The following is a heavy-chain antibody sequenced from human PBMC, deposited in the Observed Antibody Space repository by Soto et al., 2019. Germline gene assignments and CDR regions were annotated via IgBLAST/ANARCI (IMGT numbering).Heavy chain of an antibody. V-gene: IGHV4-39*01. CDR2: IYYSGST. CDR3: ARPYCSGGSCYSRSTTPGSNNWFDP. CDR1: GGSISSSSYY. Sequence: SETLSLTCTVSGGSISSSSYYWGWIRQPPGKGLEWIGSIYYSGSTYYNPSLKSRVTISVDTSKNQFSLKLSSVTAADTAVYYCARPYCSGGSCYSRSTTPGSNNWFDPWGQGTLVTVSS. D-gene: IGHD2-15*01. J-gene: IGHJ5*02.